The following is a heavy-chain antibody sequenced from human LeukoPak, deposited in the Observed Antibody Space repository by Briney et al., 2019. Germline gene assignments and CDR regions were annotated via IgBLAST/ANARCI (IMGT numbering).Heavy chain of an antibody. CDR2: IYYSGST. CDR3: ARRPGYFDWLPDSSGYYYDY. J-gene: IGHJ4*02. Sequence: SETLSLTCTVSGGSISSSSYYWGWIRQPPGKGLEWIGSIYYSGSTYYNPSLKSRVTISVDTSKNQFSLKLSSVTAADTAVYYCARRPGYFDWLPDSSGYYYDYWGQGTLVTVSS. CDR1: GGSISSSSYY. D-gene: IGHD3-22*01. V-gene: IGHV4-39*01.